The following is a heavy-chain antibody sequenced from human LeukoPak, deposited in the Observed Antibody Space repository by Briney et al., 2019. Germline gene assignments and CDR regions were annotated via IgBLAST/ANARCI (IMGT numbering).Heavy chain of an antibody. Sequence: SETLSLTCTVSGGSISSYYWSWIRQPPGKGLEWIGYIYYSGSTNYNPSLKSRVTISVDTSKNQFSLKLSSVTAADTAVYYCARDGELWSPAYFDYWGQGTLVTVSS. CDR2: IYYSGST. D-gene: IGHD5-18*01. J-gene: IGHJ4*02. CDR3: ARDGELWSPAYFDY. V-gene: IGHV4-59*12. CDR1: GGSISSYY.